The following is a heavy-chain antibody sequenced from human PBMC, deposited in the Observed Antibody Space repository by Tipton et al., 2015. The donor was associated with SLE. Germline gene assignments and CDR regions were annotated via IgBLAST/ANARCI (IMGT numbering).Heavy chain of an antibody. D-gene: IGHD6-13*01. CDR2: ISAYNGNT. V-gene: IGHV1-18*01. CDR1: GYTFTSYG. CDR3: ARVPRIAAAAFRWFDP. Sequence: QSGPEVKKPGASVKVSCKASGYTFTSYGISWGRQAPGQGLEWMGWISAYNGNTNYAQKLQGRVTMTTDTSTSTAYMELRSLRSDDTAVYYCARVPRIAAAAFRWFDPWGQGTLVTVSS. J-gene: IGHJ5*02.